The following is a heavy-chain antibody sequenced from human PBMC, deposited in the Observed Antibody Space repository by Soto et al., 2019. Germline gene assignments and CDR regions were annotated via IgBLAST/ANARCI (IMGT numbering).Heavy chain of an antibody. D-gene: IGHD3-22*01. Sequence: SETLSLTCTVSGDSLSSSSYYWGWIRQPPGKGLEWIGSIYYSGSTYYNPSLKSRVTISGDTSKNQFSLKLSSVTAADTAVYYCARLRDDSGYWEAYFDYWGQGTLVTVSS. J-gene: IGHJ4*02. CDR1: GDSLSSSSYY. CDR2: IYYSGST. V-gene: IGHV4-39*01. CDR3: ARLRDDSGYWEAYFDY.